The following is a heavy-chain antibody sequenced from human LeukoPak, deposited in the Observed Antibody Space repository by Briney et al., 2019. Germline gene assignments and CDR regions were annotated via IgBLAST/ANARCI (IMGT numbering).Heavy chain of an antibody. CDR1: GFTFSSYE. Sequence: GGSLRLSCAASGFTFSSYEMNWVRQAPGKGLEWVSYISSSGNTIYYADSVKGRFTISRDNSKSTLYLQMDSLGAEDTAVYYCATKVSAGTYYDCWGQGTLVTVSS. CDR3: ATKVSAGTYYDC. CDR2: ISSSGNTI. J-gene: IGHJ4*02. D-gene: IGHD2/OR15-2a*01. V-gene: IGHV3-48*03.